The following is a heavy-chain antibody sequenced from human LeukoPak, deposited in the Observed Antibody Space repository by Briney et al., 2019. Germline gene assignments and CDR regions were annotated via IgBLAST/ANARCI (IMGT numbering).Heavy chain of an antibody. Sequence: GGSLRLSCAASGFTFSNYAVTWVRQAPGQGLEWVSAITSAGAPRYADSVKGRFTVSRDNSKNTLYLQMNSLRAEDTAVYYCARGPPLDYWGQGTLVTVSS. V-gene: IGHV3-23*01. CDR2: ITSAGAP. J-gene: IGHJ4*02. CDR3: ARGPPLDY. D-gene: IGHD3-10*01. CDR1: GFTFSNYA.